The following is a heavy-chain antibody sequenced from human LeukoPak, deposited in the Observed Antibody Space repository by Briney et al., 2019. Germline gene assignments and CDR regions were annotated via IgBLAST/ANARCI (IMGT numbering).Heavy chain of an antibody. CDR2: ISAYNGNT. CDR3: ARDIVVVPAAVFDY. D-gene: IGHD2-2*01. V-gene: IGHV1-18*04. CDR1: GYTFTSCG. J-gene: IGHJ4*02. Sequence: ASVKVSCKASGYTFTSCGISWVRQAPGQGLEWMGWISAYNGNTNYAQKLQGRVTMTTDTSTSTAYMELRSLRSDDTAVYYCARDIVVVPAAVFDYWAREPWSPSPQ.